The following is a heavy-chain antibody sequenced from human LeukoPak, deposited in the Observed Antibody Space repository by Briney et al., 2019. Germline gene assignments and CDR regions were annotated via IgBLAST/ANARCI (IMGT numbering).Heavy chain of an antibody. CDR3: ARGVAAAGKNYYYYGMDV. D-gene: IGHD6-13*01. J-gene: IGHJ6*02. CDR1: GFTFSSYT. Sequence: PGGSLRLSCAAAGFTFSSYTLNWVRQAPGKGLEWVSSISSSSSYTYYADSVKGRFTISRDNAKKSLYLQMNSLRAEDTAVYYCARGVAAAGKNYYYYGMDVWGQGTTVTVSS. CDR2: ISSSSSYT. V-gene: IGHV3-21*01.